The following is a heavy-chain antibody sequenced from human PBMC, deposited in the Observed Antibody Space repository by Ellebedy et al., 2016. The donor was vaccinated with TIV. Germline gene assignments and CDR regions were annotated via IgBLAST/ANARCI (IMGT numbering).Heavy chain of an antibody. V-gene: IGHV3-21*01. CDR1: GFIFSTYA. CDR2: ISSRSSYK. Sequence: GESLKISXTASGFIFSTYAMSWVRQATGKGLEWVSSISSRSSYKYYADSVKGRLTISRDNAKQTLYLQMNSLRDEDTAVYYCARDGGGQWLVISLLNWFDSWGQGTLVTVSA. J-gene: IGHJ5*01. D-gene: IGHD6-19*01. CDR3: ARDGGGQWLVISLLNWFDS.